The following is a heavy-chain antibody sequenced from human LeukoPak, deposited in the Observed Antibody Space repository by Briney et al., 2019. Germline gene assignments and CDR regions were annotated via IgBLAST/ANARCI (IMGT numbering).Heavy chain of an antibody. Sequence: GGSLRLSCAASGFTFSNSWVSWVRQAPGKGLEWVTNMKPDGSEKYYVDSVKGRFTISGDNAKNSLYLQMNSLRAEDTAVYYCARDSAGFDYCGQGALVTVSS. J-gene: IGHJ4*02. D-gene: IGHD6-13*01. CDR1: GFTFSNSW. V-gene: IGHV3-7*01. CDR3: ARDSAGFDY. CDR2: MKPDGSEK.